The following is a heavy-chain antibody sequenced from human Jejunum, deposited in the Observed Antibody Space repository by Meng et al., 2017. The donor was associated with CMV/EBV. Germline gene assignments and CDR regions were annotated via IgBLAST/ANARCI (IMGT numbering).Heavy chain of an antibody. Sequence: SGFDFSSWNMHGVRQAPGKGLEWVSSISGNSNYIYHADSLKGRFTISRDNAKNSLYLQMDSLSAEDTAVYYCARDLKYGDPAAFPLWGQGTLVTVSS. CDR3: ARDLKYGDPAAFPL. CDR1: GFDFSSWN. CDR2: ISGNSNYI. D-gene: IGHD2-21*02. V-gene: IGHV3-21*01. J-gene: IGHJ3*01.